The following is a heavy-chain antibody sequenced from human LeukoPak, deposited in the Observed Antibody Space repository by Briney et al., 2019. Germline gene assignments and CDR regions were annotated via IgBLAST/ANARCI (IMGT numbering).Heavy chain of an antibody. CDR1: GFTFSNYG. CDR2: ISYDRSNK. J-gene: IGHJ3*02. V-gene: IGHV3-30*18. CDR3: AKDRTSNVITDVFDI. D-gene: IGHD2-2*01. Sequence: PGGSLRLSCAASGFTFSNYGMHWVRQAPGKGLEWVAVISYDRSNKYYADSVKGRFTISRDNSKNTLYLQMNSLRAEDTAVYYCAKDRTSNVITDVFDIWGQGTMVTVSS.